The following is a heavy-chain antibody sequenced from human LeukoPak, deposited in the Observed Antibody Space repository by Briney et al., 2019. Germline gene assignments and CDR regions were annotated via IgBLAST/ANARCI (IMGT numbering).Heavy chain of an antibody. J-gene: IGHJ4*02. CDR3: ARDPTLYCSGGSCYFDY. D-gene: IGHD2-15*01. CDR2: ISYDGSNK. Sequence: RQAPGKGLEWVAVISYDGSNKYYADSVKGRFTISRDNSKNTLYLQMNSLRAEDTAVYYCARDPTLYCSGGSCYFDYWGQGTLVTVSS. V-gene: IGHV3-30*04.